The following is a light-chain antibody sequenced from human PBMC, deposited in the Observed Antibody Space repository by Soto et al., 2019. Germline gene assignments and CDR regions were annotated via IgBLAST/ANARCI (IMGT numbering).Light chain of an antibody. CDR3: QQRKIWPPLT. CDR2: DAS. J-gene: IGKJ4*01. V-gene: IGKV3-11*01. Sequence: EVVLTQSPATLSLSPGERATLSCRASQSVDNYLVWYQQKPGQAPRLLIYDASNRATGIPARFSGSGSGTDFTLTISSLEPEDFAVYYCQQRKIWPPLTFGGGTKVEIK. CDR1: QSVDNY.